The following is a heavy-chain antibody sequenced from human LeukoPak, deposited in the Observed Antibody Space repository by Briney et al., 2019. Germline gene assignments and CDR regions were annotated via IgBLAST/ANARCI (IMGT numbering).Heavy chain of an antibody. CDR3: AKGSIGWYYYFDY. CDR2: ISSSGSTI. V-gene: IGHV3-11*01. CDR1: GCTFSDYF. Sequence: GGALRLSCAASGCTFSDYFMSWIRQAPGRGLEGVSYISSSGSTIYYADSVKGRFTISRDNAKNSLYLQMNSLRAEDTAVYYCAKGSIGWYYYFDYWGQGILVTVSA. D-gene: IGHD6-19*01. J-gene: IGHJ4*02.